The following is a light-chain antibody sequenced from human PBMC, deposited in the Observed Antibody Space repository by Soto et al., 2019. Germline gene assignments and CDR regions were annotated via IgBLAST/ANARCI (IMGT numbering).Light chain of an antibody. Sequence: EIVLTQSPGTLSLSPGEGATLSCRASQSLSSNYLAWYQHKPGQAPRLLIYGASSRATGIPDRFSGGGSGTYFTLTISRLEPEDFAVYCCQQYDNPPRTFGQGTQVEIK. CDR3: QQYDNPPRT. CDR1: QSLSSNY. J-gene: IGKJ1*01. CDR2: GAS. V-gene: IGKV3-20*01.